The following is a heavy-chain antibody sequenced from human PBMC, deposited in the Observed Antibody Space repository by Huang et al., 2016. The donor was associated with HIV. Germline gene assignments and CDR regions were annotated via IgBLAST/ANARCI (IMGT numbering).Heavy chain of an antibody. Sequence: QVQLVQSGAEVKKPGASVKVSCTASGYTFTSYGISWVRQAPGQGLEWMGGSSADNGNTNDAQKRHGRVTMTTDTSTSTAYMELRSRRSDDAAVYYCARGLLRFLSADAFDIWGQGTMVTVSS. CDR1: GYTFTSYG. J-gene: IGHJ3*02. V-gene: IGHV1-18*04. CDR3: ARGLLRFLSADAFDI. D-gene: IGHD3-3*01. CDR2: SSADNGNT.